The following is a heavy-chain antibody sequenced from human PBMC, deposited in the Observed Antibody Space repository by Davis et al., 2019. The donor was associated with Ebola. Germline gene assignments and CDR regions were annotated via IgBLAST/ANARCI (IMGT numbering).Heavy chain of an antibody. J-gene: IGHJ4*02. Sequence: MPSETLSLTCTVSGVSISNSFYNWGWIRQTPEKGLEWIASIYYSGNTYYNPSLKSRVTISVDTSKNQFSLKVSSLTAADTAVYYCARLTLASVPDIVDHWGQGSLVTVSP. D-gene: IGHD5-12*01. V-gene: IGHV4-39*01. CDR1: GVSISNSFYN. CDR2: IYYSGNT. CDR3: ARLTLASVPDIVDH.